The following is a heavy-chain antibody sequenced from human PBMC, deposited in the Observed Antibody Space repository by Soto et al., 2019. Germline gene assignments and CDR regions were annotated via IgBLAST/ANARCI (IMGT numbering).Heavy chain of an antibody. CDR2: ISDDGSNK. J-gene: IGHJ4*02. CDR1: GLTFSGYG. V-gene: IGHV3-30*03. CDR3: VTSAMITSG. D-gene: IGHD3-16*01. Sequence: QVQLVESGGGVVQLGRSLRLSCAASGLTFSGYGMHWVRQAPGKGLEWVAVISDDGSNKYYADYVEGRFTISRDNSKNTVYLQMNSLRADYTAVYYCVTSAMITSGWGQGTLVTVSS.